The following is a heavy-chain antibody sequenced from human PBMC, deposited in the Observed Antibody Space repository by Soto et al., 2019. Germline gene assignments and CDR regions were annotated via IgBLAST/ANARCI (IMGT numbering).Heavy chain of an antibody. V-gene: IGHV4-59*01. CDR1: GGSIRGYY. J-gene: IGHJ5*02. Sequence: PSETLFLTCTVPGGSIRGYYWIWMRQPPGKGLEWIGYIYYSGSTNYNPSLKSRVTISVDTSKNQFSLKLSSVTAADTAVYYCARPHGGSSGWDNWFDPWGQGTLVTVSS. CDR2: IYYSGST. D-gene: IGHD6-25*01. CDR3: ARPHGGSSGWDNWFDP.